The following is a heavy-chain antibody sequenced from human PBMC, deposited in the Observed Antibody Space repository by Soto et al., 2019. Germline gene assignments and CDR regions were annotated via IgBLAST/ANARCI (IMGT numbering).Heavy chain of an antibody. D-gene: IGHD3-10*01. Sequence: GGSLRLSCAASGFTFRSYAMSWVRQAPGKGLEWVSGISGNYGTTYYADSLKGRFTISRDNSKNTLYLQLNSLRVEDTAVYYCAKERRGCMFRGVSDYWGQGTLVTVSS. V-gene: IGHV3-23*01. CDR3: AKERRGCMFRGVSDY. CDR2: ISGNYGTT. J-gene: IGHJ4*02. CDR1: GFTFRSYA.